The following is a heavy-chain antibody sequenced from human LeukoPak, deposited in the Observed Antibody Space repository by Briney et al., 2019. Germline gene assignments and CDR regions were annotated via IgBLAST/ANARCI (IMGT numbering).Heavy chain of an antibody. V-gene: IGHV1-8*03. CDR1: GYTFTGQH. CDR3: ARGDVAAAGHEGY. D-gene: IGHD6-13*01. CDR2: INPNSGNT. Sequence: ASVKVSRQGFGYTFTGQHVQWVRPAPGTGPGWEGWINPNSGNTGYAQKFQGRVTITRNTSISTAYMELSSLRSEDTAVYYCARGDVAAAGHEGYWGQGTLVTVSS. J-gene: IGHJ4*02.